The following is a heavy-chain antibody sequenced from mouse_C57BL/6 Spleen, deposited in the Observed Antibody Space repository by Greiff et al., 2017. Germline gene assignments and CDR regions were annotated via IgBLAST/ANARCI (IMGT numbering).Heavy chain of an antibody. J-gene: IGHJ2*01. D-gene: IGHD2-1*01. CDR2: ISDGGSYT. Sequence: EVQLVESGGGLVKPGGSLKLSCAASGFTFSSYAMSWVRQTPEKRLEWVATISDGGSYTYYPDNVKGRFTISRDNAKNNLYLQMSHLKSEDTAMYYCARDRNGNYLDYWGQGTTRTVSS. CDR3: ARDRNGNYLDY. CDR1: GFTFSSYA. V-gene: IGHV5-4*01.